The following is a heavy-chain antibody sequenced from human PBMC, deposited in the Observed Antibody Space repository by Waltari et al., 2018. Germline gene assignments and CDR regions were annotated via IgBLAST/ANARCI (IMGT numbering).Heavy chain of an antibody. CDR3: ATTFREYDY. D-gene: IGHD3-10*01. Sequence: QVQLQESGPGLVKPSETLSLTCTVSGGSISSHYWSWIRQPPGKGLEWIGYIYYSGSTNYNPSLKSRVTISVDTSKNQFSLKLSSVTAADTAVYYCATTFREYDYWGQGTLVTVSS. V-gene: IGHV4-59*11. J-gene: IGHJ4*02. CDR2: IYYSGST. CDR1: GGSISSHY.